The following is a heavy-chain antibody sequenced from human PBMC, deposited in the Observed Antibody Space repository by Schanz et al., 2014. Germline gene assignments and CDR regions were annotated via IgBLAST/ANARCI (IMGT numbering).Heavy chain of an antibody. CDR3: ARENLNWEAFDI. D-gene: IGHD7-27*01. CDR2: ISGDGTTT. J-gene: IGHJ3*02. V-gene: IGHV3-74*01. CDR1: GFTFSVYW. Sequence: EVQLVESGGGLVQPGGSLRLSCAASGFTFSVYWMHWVRQPPGEGLVSVSRISGDGTTTSYADSVKGRFTISRDNAKNSLYLEMTSLRGEDTAVYYCARENLNWEAFDIWGQGTVVTVSS.